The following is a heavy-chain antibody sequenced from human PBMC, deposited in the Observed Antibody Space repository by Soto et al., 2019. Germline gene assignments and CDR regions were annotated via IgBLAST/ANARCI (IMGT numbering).Heavy chain of an antibody. CDR3: ARELPQRPPRNMDV. CDR2: INHRGSL. V-gene: IGHV4-31*03. Sequence: SETLSLTCTVTGGSMTSGDQYWTWIRHRPGEGLEWFGYINHRGSLYYNPSLKSRVSMSVDTSKNQFSLNLSSVTAADTAVYYCARELPQRPPRNMDVSGQGTTVTVSS. CDR1: GGSMTSGDQY. D-gene: IGHD1-1*01. J-gene: IGHJ6*02.